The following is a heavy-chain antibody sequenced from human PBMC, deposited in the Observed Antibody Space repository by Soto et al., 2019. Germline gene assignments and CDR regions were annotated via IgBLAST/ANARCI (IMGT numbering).Heavy chain of an antibody. Sequence: TLTLTCTVSGGSISSGGYYWSWIRQHPGKGLEWIGYIYYSGSTYYNPSLKSRVTISVDTSKNQFSLKLSSVTAADTAVYYCARAVVRGVYFDYWGQGTLVTVSS. D-gene: IGHD3-10*01. J-gene: IGHJ4*02. V-gene: IGHV4-31*03. CDR2: IYYSGST. CDR3: ARAVVRGVYFDY. CDR1: GGSISSGGYY.